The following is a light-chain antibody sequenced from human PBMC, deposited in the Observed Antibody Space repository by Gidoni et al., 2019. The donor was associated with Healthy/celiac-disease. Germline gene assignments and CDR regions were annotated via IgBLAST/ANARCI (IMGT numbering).Light chain of an antibody. CDR3: QQFNSYLVT. V-gene: IGKV1-13*02. Sequence: AIQLNQHPSSLSAAVGDRVTITCRASQGISSALAWYQQKPGKAPKLLIYDASSLESGVPSRFSGSGSGTDFTLTISSLQPEDFATYYCQQFNSYLVTFGGGTKVEIK. CDR2: DAS. J-gene: IGKJ4*01. CDR1: QGISSA.